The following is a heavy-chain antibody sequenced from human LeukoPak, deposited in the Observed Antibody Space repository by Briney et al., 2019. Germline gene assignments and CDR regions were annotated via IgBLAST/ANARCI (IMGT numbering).Heavy chain of an antibody. CDR1: GGSISSYY. Sequence: SETLSLTCTVSGGSISSYYWGWIRQPPGKGLEWIGSISYSGSTYYNPSLESRVTILVDTSKNLFSLNLSSVTAADTAVYYCAREGTGSSSGTHYYYYYMDVWGKGTTVTISS. CDR3: AREGTGSSSGTHYYYYYMDV. CDR2: ISYSGST. V-gene: IGHV4-39*07. D-gene: IGHD2-8*02. J-gene: IGHJ6*03.